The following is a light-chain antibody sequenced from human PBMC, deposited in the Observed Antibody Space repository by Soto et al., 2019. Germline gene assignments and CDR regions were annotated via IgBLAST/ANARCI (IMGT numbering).Light chain of an antibody. CDR1: SSDVGSYNL. Sequence: QSVLTQPASVSGSPGQSITISCTGTSSDVGSYNLVSWYQQHPGKAPKLMIYEVFKRPSGVPDRFSGSKSGNTASLTVSGLQAEDEADYYCSSHADSNNVLFGGGTKLTVL. CDR2: EVF. J-gene: IGLJ2*01. CDR3: SSHADSNNVL. V-gene: IGLV2-8*01.